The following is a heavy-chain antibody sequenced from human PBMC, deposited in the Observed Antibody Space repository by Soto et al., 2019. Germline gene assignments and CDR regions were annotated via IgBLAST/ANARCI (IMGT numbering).Heavy chain of an antibody. CDR2: ISYDGSNK. D-gene: IGHD3-16*02. Sequence: QVQLVESGGGVVQPGRSLRLSCAASGFTFSSYGMHWVRQAPGKGLEWVAVISYDGSNKYYADSVKGRFTISRDNSKNTXXLXMXXQRAEDTAVYYCAKDLQGYDYVWGSYRYTPDAFDIWGQGTMVTVSS. CDR3: AKDLQGYDYVWGSYRYTPDAFDI. V-gene: IGHV3-30*18. J-gene: IGHJ3*02. CDR1: GFTFSSYG.